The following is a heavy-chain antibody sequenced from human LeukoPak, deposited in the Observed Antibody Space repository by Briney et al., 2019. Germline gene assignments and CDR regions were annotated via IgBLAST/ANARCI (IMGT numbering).Heavy chain of an antibody. CDR1: GFTFSSYA. V-gene: IGHV3-30-3*01. CDR3: ARDYYDSSFFFDY. D-gene: IGHD3-22*01. J-gene: IGHJ4*02. Sequence: GGSLRLSCAASGFTFSSYAMHWVRQAPGKGLVWVAVISYDGSNKYYADSVKGRFTISRDNSKNTLYLQMNSLRAEDTAVYYCARDYYDSSFFFDYWGQGTLVTVSS. CDR2: ISYDGSNK.